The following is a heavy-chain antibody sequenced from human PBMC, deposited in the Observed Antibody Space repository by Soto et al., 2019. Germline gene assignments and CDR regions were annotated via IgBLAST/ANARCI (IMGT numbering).Heavy chain of an antibody. CDR3: ARDFDDSSGYSLFFDY. CDR2: ISYDGSNK. V-gene: IGHV3-30-3*01. Sequence: GGSLRLSCAASGFTFSSYAMHWVRQAPGKGLEWVAVISYDGSNKYYADSVKGRFTISRDNSKNTLYLQMNSLRAEDTAVYYCARDFDDSSGYSLFFDYWGQGT. CDR1: GFTFSSYA. D-gene: IGHD3-22*01. J-gene: IGHJ4*02.